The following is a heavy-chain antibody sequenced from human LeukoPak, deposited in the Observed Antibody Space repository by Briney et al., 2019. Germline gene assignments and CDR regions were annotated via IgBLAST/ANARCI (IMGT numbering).Heavy chain of an antibody. CDR3: ARDLRYSSGWSASGMDV. D-gene: IGHD6-19*01. CDR2: INPRGGST. CDR1: GNTFSSYY. J-gene: IGHJ6*03. Sequence: ASVKVSCKASGNTFSSYYLHWVRQAPGQGLEWMGIINPRGGSTSYARKFQGRVSMTTDTSTSTAYMDLRSLRSDDTAVYYCARDLRYSSGWSASGMDVWGKGTTVTISS. V-gene: IGHV1-46*01.